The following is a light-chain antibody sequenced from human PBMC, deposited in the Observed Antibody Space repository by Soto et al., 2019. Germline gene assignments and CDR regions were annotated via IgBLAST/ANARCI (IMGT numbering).Light chain of an antibody. Sequence: DVQMTQSPSTLSASVGDRVTITCRASQSINDWLAWYQQKPGKAPRLLIYQASNLQSGVSSRFSGSGSGTEFTLTISGLQPDQFATYYCQQYNDYWTFGEGTKVEIK. V-gene: IGKV1-5*03. CDR2: QAS. J-gene: IGKJ1*01. CDR3: QQYNDYWT. CDR1: QSINDW.